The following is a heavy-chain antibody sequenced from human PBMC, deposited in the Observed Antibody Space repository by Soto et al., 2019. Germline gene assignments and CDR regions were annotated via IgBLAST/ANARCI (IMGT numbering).Heavy chain of an antibody. V-gene: IGHV4-39*07. J-gene: IGHJ4*02. D-gene: IGHD2-2*01. Sequence: SETLSLTCTVSGDSISSSSYYWGWIRQPPGKGLEWIGNTHHSGSTYYNPSLKSRVTISVDKSKNQFSLKLKSVTAADTAVYYCARDWGRYQLLHWGQGALVTVSS. CDR1: GDSISSSSYY. CDR3: ARDWGRYQLLH. CDR2: THHSGST.